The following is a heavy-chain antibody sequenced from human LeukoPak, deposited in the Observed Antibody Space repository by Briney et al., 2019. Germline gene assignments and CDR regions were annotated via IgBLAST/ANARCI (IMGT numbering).Heavy chain of an antibody. V-gene: IGHV3-23*01. D-gene: IGHD3-10*01. CDR2: ISGSGGST. Sequence: PGGSLRLSCAASGFTFRNYYMSWVRQAPGKGLEWVSAISGSGGSTYYADSVKGRFTISRDNSKNTLYLQMNSLRAEDTAVYYCARLSLWFGEFFNAFDIWGQGTMVTVSS. CDR3: ARLSLWFGEFFNAFDI. J-gene: IGHJ3*02. CDR1: GFTFRNYY.